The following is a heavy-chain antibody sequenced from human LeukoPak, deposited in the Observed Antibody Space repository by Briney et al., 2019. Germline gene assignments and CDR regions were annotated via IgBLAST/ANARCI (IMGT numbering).Heavy chain of an antibody. CDR2: ISWNSGSI. Sequence: GGSLRLSCAASGFTFDDYAIHWVRQAPGKGLEWVSGISWNSGSIGYADSVKGRFTISRDNAKNSLYLQMNSLRAEDTALYYCAKDSGSWYFGDFDIWGQGTMVTVSS. CDR1: GFTFDDYA. D-gene: IGHD3-3*01. CDR3: AKDSGSWYFGDFDI. V-gene: IGHV3-9*01. J-gene: IGHJ3*02.